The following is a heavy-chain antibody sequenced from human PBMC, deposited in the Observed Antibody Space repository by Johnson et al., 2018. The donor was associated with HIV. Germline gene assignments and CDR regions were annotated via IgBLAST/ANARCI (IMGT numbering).Heavy chain of an antibody. CDR2: ISSSGLTI. J-gene: IGHJ3*02. D-gene: IGHD1-26*01. CDR1: GFTFSSYA. CDR3: ARGSYDGDAFDI. Sequence: VQLVESGGGVVQPGRSLRLSCAASGFTFSSYAMHWVRQAPAKGLEWVSYISSSGLTIYYADSVKGRFTISRDNAKNSLYLQMNSLRAGDTALYYCARGSYDGDAFDIWGQGTMVTVSS. V-gene: IGHV3-48*03.